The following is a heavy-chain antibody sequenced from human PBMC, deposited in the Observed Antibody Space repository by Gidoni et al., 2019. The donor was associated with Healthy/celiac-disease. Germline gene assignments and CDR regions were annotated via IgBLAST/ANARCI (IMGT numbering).Heavy chain of an antibody. J-gene: IGHJ6*02. CDR3: ASDIAARPGYYYYYGMDV. CDR2: IWYDGSNK. D-gene: IGHD6-6*01. CDR1: GFPFSSYG. Sequence: QVQLVESGGGVVQPGRSLRLSCAASGFPFSSYGMHWGRQAPGKGLEWVAVIWYDGSNKYYADSVKGRFTISRDNSKNTLYLQMNSLRAEDTAVYYCASDIAARPGYYYYYGMDVWGQGTTVTVSS. V-gene: IGHV3-33*01.